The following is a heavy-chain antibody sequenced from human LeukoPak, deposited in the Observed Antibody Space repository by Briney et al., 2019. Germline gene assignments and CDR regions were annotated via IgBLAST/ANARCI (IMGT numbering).Heavy chain of an antibody. CDR3: AKDWYYYDSSGYYPDMDV. D-gene: IGHD3-22*01. V-gene: IGHV3-7*01. Sequence: GGSLRLSCTASGFTFSGAWMTWVRQAPGKGLEWVANIREDGTEKNYVDSVKGRFTISRDNSKNTLYLQMNSLRAEDTAVYYCAKDWYYYDSSGYYPDMDVWGKGTTVTVSS. CDR2: IREDGTEK. CDR1: GFTFSGAW. J-gene: IGHJ6*03.